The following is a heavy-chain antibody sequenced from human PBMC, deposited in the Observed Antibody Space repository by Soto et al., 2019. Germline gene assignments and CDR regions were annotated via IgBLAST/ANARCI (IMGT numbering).Heavy chain of an antibody. CDR2: INAGNGNT. D-gene: IGHD5-18*01. CDR1: GYTFTSYA. CDR3: ARDPGYRYGNT. Sequence: QVQLVQSGAEEKKPGASVKVSCKASGYTFTSYAMNWVRQAPGQRLEWMGWINAGNGNTKYSQKFQGRVTITRDTSGRNAYMELSSLRSEDTGVYYRARDPGYRYGNTWGQGTLGTVSS. V-gene: IGHV1-3*05. J-gene: IGHJ5*02.